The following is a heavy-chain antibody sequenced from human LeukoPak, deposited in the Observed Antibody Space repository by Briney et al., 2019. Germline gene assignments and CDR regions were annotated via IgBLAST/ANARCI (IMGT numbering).Heavy chain of an antibody. CDR1: GGSFSGYY. Sequence: SETLSLTCAVYGGSFSGYYWSWIRQPPGKGLEWIGEINHSGSTNYNPSLRSRVTISVDTSKNQFSLKLSSVTAADTAVYYCARGNWGTMVRGVNFDYWGQGTLVTVSS. J-gene: IGHJ4*02. CDR2: INHSGST. D-gene: IGHD3-10*01. CDR3: ARGNWGTMVRGVNFDY. V-gene: IGHV4-34*01.